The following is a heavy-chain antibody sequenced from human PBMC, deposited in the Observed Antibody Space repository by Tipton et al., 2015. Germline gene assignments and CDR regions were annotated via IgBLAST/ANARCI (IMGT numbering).Heavy chain of an antibody. J-gene: IGHJ4*02. V-gene: IGHV5-51*01. CDR2: FYPDDSDT. CDR1: GYIFTNYW. Sequence: QLVQSGAEMKKPGESLKISCKGSGYIFTNYWIGWVRQVPGKGLEWMGIFYPDDSDTRYSPSFQGQVTISADKSISTAYLQWNSLKASDTAMYYCARLGLDTSWWVDYWGQGTLVTVSS. D-gene: IGHD2-8*02. CDR3: ARLGLDTSWWVDY.